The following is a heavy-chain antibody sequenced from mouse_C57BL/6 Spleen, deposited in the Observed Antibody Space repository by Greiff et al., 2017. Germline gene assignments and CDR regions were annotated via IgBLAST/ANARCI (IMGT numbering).Heavy chain of an antibody. J-gene: IGHJ4*01. CDR1: GYSFTSYY. CDR3: ARSLTGTGAMDY. D-gene: IGHD4-1*01. Sequence: VQLQQSGPELVKPGASVKISCKASGYSFTSYYIHWVKERPGQGLEWIGWIYPGSGNTKYNEKFKGKATLTADTSSSTAYMQLSSLTSEDSAVYYCARSLTGTGAMDYWGQGTSVTVSS. CDR2: IYPGSGNT. V-gene: IGHV1-66*01.